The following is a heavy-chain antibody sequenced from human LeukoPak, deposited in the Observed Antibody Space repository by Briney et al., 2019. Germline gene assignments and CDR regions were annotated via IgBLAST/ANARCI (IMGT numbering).Heavy chain of an antibody. Sequence: SETLSLTCTVSGDSITTYYWTWIRQPQGKGLEWIGYIYNSGTTYNPSLKSRVTISADTSKNQFSLKVTSVTAADTAVYYCARLRQAFGDQHVGWFDPWGQGILVTVSS. D-gene: IGHD4-17*01. CDR1: GDSITTYY. V-gene: IGHV4-59*01. CDR2: IYNSGT. J-gene: IGHJ5*02. CDR3: ARLRQAFGDQHVGWFDP.